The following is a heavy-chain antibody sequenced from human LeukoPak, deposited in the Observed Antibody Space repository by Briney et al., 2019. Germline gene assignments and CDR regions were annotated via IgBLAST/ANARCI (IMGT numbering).Heavy chain of an antibody. CDR1: GGSIGSYY. D-gene: IGHD3-3*01. Sequence: PSETLSLTCTVSGGSIGSYYWTWIRQPPGKGLEWVAFIRYDGSNKYYADSVKGRFTISRDNSKNTLYLQMNSLRAEDTAVYYCAKGSKEVLFTRDHYMDVWGKGTTVTISS. CDR2: IRYDGSNK. CDR3: AKGSKEVLFTRDHYMDV. J-gene: IGHJ6*03. V-gene: IGHV3-30*02.